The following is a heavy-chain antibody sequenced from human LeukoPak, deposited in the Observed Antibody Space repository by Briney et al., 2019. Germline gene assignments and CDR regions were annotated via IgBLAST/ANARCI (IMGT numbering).Heavy chain of an antibody. J-gene: IGHJ6*03. Sequence: SETLSLTCTVSGGSISSYYWSWIRQPPGKGLEWIGYIYTSGSTNYNPSLKSRVTISVDTSKNPFSLKLSSVTAAETAVYYCARNWNYRGYYYYYMDVGGKGTTVTVSS. CDR1: GGSISSYY. V-gene: IGHV4-4*09. CDR2: IYTSGST. D-gene: IGHD1-7*01. CDR3: ARNWNYRGYYYYYMDV.